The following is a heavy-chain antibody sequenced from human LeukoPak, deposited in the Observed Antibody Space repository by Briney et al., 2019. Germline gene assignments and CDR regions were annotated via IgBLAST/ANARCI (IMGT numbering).Heavy chain of an antibody. Sequence: GGSLRLSCVGSGFIFDDYAMHLVRQAPGKGLEWVAGIDWNSASIGYADSVKGRFTISRDNAKNSLYLQMNSLRAEDTALYYCASLPGYYDSSGYYPWGQGTLVTVSS. CDR2: IDWNSASI. V-gene: IGHV3-9*01. D-gene: IGHD3-22*01. CDR3: ASLPGYYDSSGYYP. J-gene: IGHJ5*02. CDR1: GFIFDDYA.